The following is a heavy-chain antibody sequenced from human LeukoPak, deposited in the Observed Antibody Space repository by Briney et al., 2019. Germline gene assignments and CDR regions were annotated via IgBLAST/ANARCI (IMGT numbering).Heavy chain of an antibody. D-gene: IGHD5-18*01. V-gene: IGHV3-23*01. CDR2: ISGSGGST. CDR3: AKPRGYGYGADY. CDR1: GFTFSSYA. J-gene: IGHJ4*02. Sequence: GASLRLSCAASGFTFSSYAMSWVRQAPGKGLEWVSAISGSGGSTYYADSVKGRFTISRDNSKNTLYLQMNSLRAEDTAVYYCAKPRGYGYGADYWGQGTLVTVSS.